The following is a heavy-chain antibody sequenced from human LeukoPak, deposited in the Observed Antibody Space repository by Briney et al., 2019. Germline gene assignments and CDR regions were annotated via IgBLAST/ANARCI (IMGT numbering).Heavy chain of an antibody. CDR2: ISGYNGKT. CDR3: ARDESVFDI. Sequence: ASVKVSCKASDYTFTNYDISWVRQAPGQGLEWVGWISGYNGKTDYAQKFQGRVTMTTDTSTSTAYMDLRSLRSDDTAMYYCARDESVFDIWGPGTMVTVSS. D-gene: IGHD5/OR15-5a*01. CDR1: DYTFTNYD. V-gene: IGHV1-18*01. J-gene: IGHJ3*02.